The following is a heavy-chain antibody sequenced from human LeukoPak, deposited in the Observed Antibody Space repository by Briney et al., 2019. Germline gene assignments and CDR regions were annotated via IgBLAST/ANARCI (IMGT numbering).Heavy chain of an antibody. Sequence: PGGSLRLSCAASGFTFSSYEMNWVRQAPGKGLEWVSYISSSGSTIYYADSVKGRFTISRDNAKNSLYLQMNSLRAEDTAVYYCARDHQYYGILTGYYGGYYFDYWGQGTLVTVSS. J-gene: IGHJ4*02. CDR3: ARDHQYYGILTGYYGGYYFDY. D-gene: IGHD3-9*01. CDR1: GFTFSSYE. CDR2: ISSSGSTI. V-gene: IGHV3-48*03.